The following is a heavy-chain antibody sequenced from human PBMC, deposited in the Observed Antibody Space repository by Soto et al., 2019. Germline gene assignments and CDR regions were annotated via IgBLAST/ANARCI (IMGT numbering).Heavy chain of an antibody. CDR1: GFTCSSYA. CDR3: AKEDLERDYFDY. Sequence: EVQLLESGGGLVQPGGSLRLSCAASGFTCSSYAMSWVRQAPGKGLEWVPDISGSGGSTYYADSVKGRFTISRDNSKNTLYMQIHSLRAEDTAVYYCAKEDLERDYFDYWGQGTLVTVSS. V-gene: IGHV3-23*01. J-gene: IGHJ4*02. CDR2: ISGSGGST. D-gene: IGHD1-1*01.